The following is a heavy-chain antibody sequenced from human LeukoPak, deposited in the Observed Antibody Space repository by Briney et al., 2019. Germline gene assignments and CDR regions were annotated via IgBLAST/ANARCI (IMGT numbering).Heavy chain of an antibody. J-gene: IGHJ6*03. CDR2: ISAHNGNT. Sequence: ASEKVSCKASGYTFTSYGISWVRQAPGQGLEWMGWISAHNGNTNYAQKLQGRVTMTTDTSTSTSYMELRSLRSDDTAVYYCARRSSTPPYYMDVWGKGTTVTVSS. CDR1: GYTFTSYG. CDR3: ARRSSTPPYYMDV. D-gene: IGHD2-2*01. V-gene: IGHV1-18*01.